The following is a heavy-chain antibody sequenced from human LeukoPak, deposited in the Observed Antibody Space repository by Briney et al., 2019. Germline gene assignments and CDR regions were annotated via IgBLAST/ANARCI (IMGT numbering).Heavy chain of an antibody. V-gene: IGHV7-4-1*02. CDR2: INTNTGNP. Sequence: GASVNVSCKASGYTFTSYAMNRVRQAPGQGLEWMGWINTNTGNPTYAQGFTGRFVFSLDTSVSTAYLQISSLKAEDTAVYYCAREVVVPAAIHYYYYGMDVWGQGTTVTVSS. J-gene: IGHJ6*02. D-gene: IGHD2-2*01. CDR3: AREVVVPAAIHYYYYGMDV. CDR1: GYTFTSYA.